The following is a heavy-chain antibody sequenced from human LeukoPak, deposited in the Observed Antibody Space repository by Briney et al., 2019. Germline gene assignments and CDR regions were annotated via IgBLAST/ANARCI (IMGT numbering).Heavy chain of an antibody. V-gene: IGHV4-59*02. Sequence: PSETLPLTCTVSGDSVTTYYWSWIRQPPGKGLEWIAYIHYTGSSNYTPSLKSRGTISVDTSRNQFSLRLSSVTAADTAIYYCARAGGGRPFDPWGQGTLVTVSS. CDR2: IHYTGSS. CDR1: GDSVTTYY. J-gene: IGHJ5*02. CDR3: ARAGGGRPFDP. D-gene: IGHD6-6*01.